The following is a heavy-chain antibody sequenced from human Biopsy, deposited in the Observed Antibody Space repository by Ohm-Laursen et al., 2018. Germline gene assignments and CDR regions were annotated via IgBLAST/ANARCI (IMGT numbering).Heavy chain of an antibody. V-gene: IGHV1-46*01. CDR1: GYSFTSYY. J-gene: IGHJ4*02. D-gene: IGHD6-19*01. Sequence: SSVKVSCKASGYSFTSYYMHWVRQAPGQGLEWMGMINPSGSTTSYPQIFQGRVTMTRDTSKSTVYMELSSLRSADTAVYFCARNTGWYGDLYYFDYWGQGTLVIVSS. CDR2: INPSGSTT. CDR3: ARNTGWYGDLYYFDY.